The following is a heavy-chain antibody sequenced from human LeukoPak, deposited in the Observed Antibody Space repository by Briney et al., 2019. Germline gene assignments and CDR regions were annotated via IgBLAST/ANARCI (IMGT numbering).Heavy chain of an antibody. CDR2: ISSSSSYI. Sequence: GXXLXXSCXASGXTFSXYXXNWVRQAPGKXLEWVSSISSSSSYIYYADSVKGRFTISRDNAKNSLYLQMNSLRAEDTAVYYCARDGITIGFDYWGQGTLVTVSS. V-gene: IGHV3-21*01. CDR3: ARDGITIGFDY. D-gene: IGHD3-3*01. CDR1: GXTFSXYX. J-gene: IGHJ4*02.